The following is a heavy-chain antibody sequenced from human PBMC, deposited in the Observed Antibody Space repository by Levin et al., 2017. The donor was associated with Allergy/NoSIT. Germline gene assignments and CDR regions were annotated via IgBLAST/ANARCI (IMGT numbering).Heavy chain of an antibody. CDR1: GGSISSGGYY. CDR3: ARVPARDYGDYRLDY. CDR2: ISYSGST. D-gene: IGHD4-17*01. Sequence: SETLSLTCTVSGGSISSGGYYWSWIRQPPGKGLEWIGYISYSGSTSYNPSLKSRVTISVDTSENQFSLKLSSVTAADTAVYYCARVPARDYGDYRLDYWGQGTLVTVSS. V-gene: IGHV4-30-4*01. J-gene: IGHJ4*02.